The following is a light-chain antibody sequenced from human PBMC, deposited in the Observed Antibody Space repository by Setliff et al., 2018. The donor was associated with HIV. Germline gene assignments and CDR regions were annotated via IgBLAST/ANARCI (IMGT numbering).Light chain of an antibody. J-gene: IGLJ1*01. Sequence: QSVLTQPASVSGSPGQSITISCTGTSSDVGLYNFVSWYQQHPGKVPKLIIYDVTNRPSGISHRFSGAKSGNTASLTISGLQADDEADCYCSSFRTSRKFVFGTGTKVTVL. CDR3: SSFRTSRKFV. CDR1: SSDVGLYNF. CDR2: DVT. V-gene: IGLV2-14*01.